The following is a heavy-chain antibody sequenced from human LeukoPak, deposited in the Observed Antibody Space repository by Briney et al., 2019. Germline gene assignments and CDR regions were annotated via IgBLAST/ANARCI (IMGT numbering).Heavy chain of an antibody. CDR1: GFTFTSSA. V-gene: IGHV1-58*01. D-gene: IGHD3-9*01. CDR2: IVVGSGNT. CDR3: AAGQNYDILTGYCPNWFDP. Sequence: SVKVSCKASGFTFTSSAVQWVRQARGQRLEWIGWIVVGSGNTNYAQKFQERVTITRDMSTSTAYMELSSLRSEDTAVYYCAAGQNYDILTGYCPNWFDPWGQGTLVTVSS. J-gene: IGHJ5*02.